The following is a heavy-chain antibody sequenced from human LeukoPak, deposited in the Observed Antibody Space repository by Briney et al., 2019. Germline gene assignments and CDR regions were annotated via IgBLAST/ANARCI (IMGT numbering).Heavy chain of an antibody. Sequence: PSETLSLTSTVSGGSLSSYYWSSIRQPAGKGLEGIGRIYSSGSANYNPSLKSRVSLSVDTSRNQFSLKVNSVTAADTAVYYCARMYSGTYGGIDYWGQGALVTVSS. V-gene: IGHV4-4*07. CDR1: GGSLSSYY. J-gene: IGHJ4*02. CDR2: IYSSGSA. D-gene: IGHD1-26*01. CDR3: ARMYSGTYGGIDY.